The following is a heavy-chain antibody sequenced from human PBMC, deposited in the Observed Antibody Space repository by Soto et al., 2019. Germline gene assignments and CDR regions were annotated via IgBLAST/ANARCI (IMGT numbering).Heavy chain of an antibody. D-gene: IGHD3-22*01. CDR2: INPSGGST. V-gene: IGHV1-46*01. J-gene: IGHJ3*02. CDR3: ARGLYYYDSSGSLGDAFDI. CDR1: GYTFTSYY. Sequence: GASVKVSCKASGYTFTSYYMHWVRQAPGQGLEWMGIINPSGGSTSYAQKFQGRVTMTRDTSTSTVYMELSSLRSEDTAVYYCARGLYYYDSSGSLGDAFDIWGQGTMVTVSS.